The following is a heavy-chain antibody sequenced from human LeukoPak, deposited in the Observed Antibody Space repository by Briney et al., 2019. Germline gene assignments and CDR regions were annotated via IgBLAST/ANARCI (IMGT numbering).Heavy chain of an antibody. Sequence: GGSLRLSCAVSGFTFCSYEMNWVRGAPGKGVEGVSYIRSSCSEIFYADSVKGRFTISRENAKNSMYPQMNRLRVEKPGVYYCAELGITMIVGVWDKETTVTISS. D-gene: IGHD3-22*01. J-gene: IGHJ6*04. CDR3: AELGITMIVGV. V-gene: IGHV3-48*03. CDR2: IRSSCSEI. CDR1: GFTFCSYE.